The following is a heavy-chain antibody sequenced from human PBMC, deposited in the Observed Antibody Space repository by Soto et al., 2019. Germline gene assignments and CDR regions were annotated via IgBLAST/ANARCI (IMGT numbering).Heavy chain of an antibody. Sequence: EVQLVESGGGLVQPGGSLRLSCAASGFTLSSYNMNWVRQAPGKGLEWGSYISGSSDIIYYADSVQGRFTISRDNAKKSLYLQMDSLRDEDTAVYYCARGHGGSTWFVAIYYYFGVDVWGHGTTVTVSS. V-gene: IGHV3-48*02. CDR1: GFTLSSYN. D-gene: IGHD3-10*01. CDR2: ISGSSDII. J-gene: IGHJ6*02. CDR3: ARGHGGSTWFVAIYYYFGVDV.